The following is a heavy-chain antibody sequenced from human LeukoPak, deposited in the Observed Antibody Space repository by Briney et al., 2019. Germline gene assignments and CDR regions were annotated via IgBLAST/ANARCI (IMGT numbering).Heavy chain of an antibody. CDR2: ISAYNGNT. CDR1: GYSFTSYG. J-gene: IGHJ4*02. V-gene: IGHV1-18*01. Sequence: ASVKVSCKASGYSFTSYGITWVRQAPGQGLEWMGWISAYNGNTHYAQKFQGRVTMTTDTSTSTAYMELRSLRSDDTAVYYCGRSGDIVVVVSATYVDYWGQGTLATVSS. CDR3: GRSGDIVVVVSATYVDY. D-gene: IGHD2-15*01.